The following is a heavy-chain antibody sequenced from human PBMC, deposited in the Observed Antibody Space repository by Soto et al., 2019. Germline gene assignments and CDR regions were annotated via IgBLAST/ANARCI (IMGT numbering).Heavy chain of an antibody. J-gene: IGHJ6*02. CDR3: ARSPDSSGYYPRRYYYGMDV. CDR1: GGSISSGDYY. V-gene: IGHV4-30-4*01. D-gene: IGHD3-22*01. CDR2: IYYSGST. Sequence: SETLSLTCTVSGGSISSGDYYWGWIRQPPGKGLEWIGYIYYSGSTYYNPSLKSRVTISVDTSKNQFSLKLSSVTAADTAVYYCARSPDSSGYYPRRYYYGMDVWGQGTTVTVSS.